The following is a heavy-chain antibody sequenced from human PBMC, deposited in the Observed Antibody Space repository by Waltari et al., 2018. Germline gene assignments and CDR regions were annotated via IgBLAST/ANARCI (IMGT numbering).Heavy chain of an antibody. CDR1: GFTFSSYS. D-gene: IGHD6-6*01. J-gene: IGHJ4*02. V-gene: IGHV3-48*01. Sequence: EVQLVESGGGLVQPGGSLRLSCSASGFTFSSYSMSWVREAPGKGLGWGLELSSKSTAIENTDSLKGRITISRENAKTSRYLQVNSLRAGDTAVYYWAREDSSSSGKVFDYWGQGTPVTVAS. CDR2: LSSKSTAI. CDR3: AREDSSSSGKVFDY.